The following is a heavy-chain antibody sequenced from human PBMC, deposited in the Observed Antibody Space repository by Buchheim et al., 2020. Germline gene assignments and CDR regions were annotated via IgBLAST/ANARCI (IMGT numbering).Heavy chain of an antibody. CDR1: GFTFSNAW. CDR3: TKGRHSKMATMEPFDY. Sequence: EVQLVESGGGLVKPGGSLRLSCAASGFTFSNAWMSWVRQAPGKGLEWVGRIKSKTDGGTTEYAAPVKGRFTISRADSKHTLYLQMNSLKTEQTAVYYCTKGRHSKMATMEPFDYWGQGTL. D-gene: IGHD5-24*01. V-gene: IGHV3-15*01. CDR2: IKSKTDGGTT. J-gene: IGHJ4*02.